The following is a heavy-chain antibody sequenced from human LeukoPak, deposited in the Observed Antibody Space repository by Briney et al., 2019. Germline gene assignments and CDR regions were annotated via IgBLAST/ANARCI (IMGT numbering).Heavy chain of an antibody. CDR3: AREGIAAAGTRWFDP. Sequence: SQTLSLTCTVSGGSISSGSYYWSWIRQPAGKGLEWIGRIYTSGSTNYNPSLKSRVTISVDTSKNQFSLKLSSVTAADTAVYYCAREGIAAAGTRWFDPWGQGTLVTVSS. CDR1: GGSISSGSYY. J-gene: IGHJ5*02. V-gene: IGHV4-61*02. CDR2: IYTSGST. D-gene: IGHD6-13*01.